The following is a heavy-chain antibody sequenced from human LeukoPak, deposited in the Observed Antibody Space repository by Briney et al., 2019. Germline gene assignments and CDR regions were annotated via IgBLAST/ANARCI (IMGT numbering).Heavy chain of an antibody. CDR3: ARSERTVSGLDV. CDR2: MNPHSRGT. Sequence: ASVQVSCTCSGYTLTAYYIHWVRQAPGQRLEWMGWMNPHSRGTNYARNFRGRVSMTTDTTINTAYLELTGLTSDDTALYYCARSERTVSGLDVWGQGTTVTVSS. V-gene: IGHV1-2*02. D-gene: IGHD2-2*01. CDR1: GYTLTAYY. J-gene: IGHJ6*02.